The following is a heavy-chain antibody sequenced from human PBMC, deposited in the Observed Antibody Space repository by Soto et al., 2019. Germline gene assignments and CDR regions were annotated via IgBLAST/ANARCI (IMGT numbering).Heavy chain of an antibody. CDR3: ASQITMARGVMNY. V-gene: IGHV4-39*01. CDR2: IYYSGST. CDR1: GGSISSSSYY. Sequence: QLQLQESGPGLVKPSETLSLSCTVSGGSISSSSYYWGWIRQPPGKGLEWIGSIYYSGSTYYNPSLKSRVTISVDTSKNQFSLKLSSVTAADTAVYYCASQITMARGVMNYWGQGTLVTVSS. J-gene: IGHJ4*02. D-gene: IGHD3-10*01.